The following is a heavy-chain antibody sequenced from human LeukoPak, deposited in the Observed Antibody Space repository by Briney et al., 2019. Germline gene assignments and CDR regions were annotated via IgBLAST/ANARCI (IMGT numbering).Heavy chain of an antibody. V-gene: IGHV1-18*04. CDR2: ISAYNGNT. Sequence: ASVKVSCKASGYTFTSYYMHWVRQAPGQGLEWMGWISAYNGNTNYAQKLQGRVTMTTDTSTSTAYMELRSLRSDDTAVYYCARDRIQEWSDAFDIWGQGTMVTVSS. CDR1: GYTFTSYY. CDR3: ARDRIQEWSDAFDI. J-gene: IGHJ3*02. D-gene: IGHD3-3*01.